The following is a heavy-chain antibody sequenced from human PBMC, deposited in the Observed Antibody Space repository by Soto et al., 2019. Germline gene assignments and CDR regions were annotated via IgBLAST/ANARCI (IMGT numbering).Heavy chain of an antibody. Sequence: VQLLESGGGLIQPGGSLRLSCAASGFPFSYGIHWLRQAPGKGLEWVAYISYASSNKFYGDSVKGRFTISRDNSKNTLFLQMNSLRAEDTAVYYCAKLVIGYCSGNTCDDYWGQGTLVAVSS. D-gene: IGHD2-15*01. CDR3: AKLVIGYCSGNTCDDY. V-gene: IGHV3-30*18. CDR1: GFPFSYG. J-gene: IGHJ4*02. CDR2: ISYASSNK.